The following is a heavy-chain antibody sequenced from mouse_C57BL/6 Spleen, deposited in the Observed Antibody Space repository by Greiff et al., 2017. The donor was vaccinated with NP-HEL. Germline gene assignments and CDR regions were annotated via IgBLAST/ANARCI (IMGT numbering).Heavy chain of an antibody. CDR3: TRYYYGSFSFYYFDY. J-gene: IGHJ2*01. Sequence: QVQLQQSGAELVRPGASVTLSCKASGYTFTDYEMHWVKQTPVHGLEWIGSIDPETGGTAYNQKFKGKAILTADKSSSTAYMELRSLTSEDSAVYYCTRYYYGSFSFYYFDYWGQGTTLTVSS. CDR2: IDPETGGT. V-gene: IGHV1-15*01. D-gene: IGHD1-1*01. CDR1: GYTFTDYE.